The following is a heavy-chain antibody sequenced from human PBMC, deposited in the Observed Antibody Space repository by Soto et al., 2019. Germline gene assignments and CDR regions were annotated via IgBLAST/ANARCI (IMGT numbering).Heavy chain of an antibody. D-gene: IGHD3-10*01. J-gene: IGHJ6*02. CDR1: GFTFSSYG. Sequence: GGSLRLSCAASGFTFSSYGMHWVRQAPGKGLEWVAVIWYDGSNKYYADSVKGRFTISRDNSKNTLYLQMNSLRAEDTAVYYCARDARGHAYYYYGMDVWGQGTTVTVSS. V-gene: IGHV3-33*01. CDR2: IWYDGSNK. CDR3: ARDARGHAYYYYGMDV.